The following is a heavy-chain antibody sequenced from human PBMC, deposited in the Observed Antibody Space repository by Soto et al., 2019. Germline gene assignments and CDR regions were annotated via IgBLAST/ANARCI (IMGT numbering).Heavy chain of an antibody. CDR3: ARIVGIRNSIGQRYYFDY. V-gene: IGHV4-39*01. J-gene: IGHJ4*02. D-gene: IGHD6-19*01. CDR2: IYYSGST. Sequence: QLQLPESGPGLVKPSETLSLTCTVSGGSVSSTSYYWGWIRQPPGKGLEWIGSIYYSGSTYYNPSLKSRVTISVDTSKNQFSLKLSSVTAADTAVYYCARIVGIRNSIGQRYYFDYWGQGTLVTVSS. CDR1: GGSVSSTSYY.